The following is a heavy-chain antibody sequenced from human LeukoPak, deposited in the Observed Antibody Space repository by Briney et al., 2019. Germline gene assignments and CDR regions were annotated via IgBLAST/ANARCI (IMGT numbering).Heavy chain of an antibody. V-gene: IGHV3-21*01. J-gene: IGHJ4*02. CDR2: ISSSSSYI. CDR3: ARVRVAVAAPYYFDY. CDR1: GGSISTSDYN. Sequence: ETLSLTCTVSGGSISTSDYNWGWMRQPPGKGLEWVSSISSSSSYIYYADSVKGRFTISRDNAKNSPYLQMNSLRAEDTAVYYCARVRVAVAAPYYFDYWGQGSLVTVSS. D-gene: IGHD6-19*01.